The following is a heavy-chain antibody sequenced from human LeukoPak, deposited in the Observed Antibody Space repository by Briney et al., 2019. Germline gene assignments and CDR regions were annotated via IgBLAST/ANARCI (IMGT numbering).Heavy chain of an antibody. CDR2: IYYSGSS. V-gene: IGHV4-59*01. CDR1: GGSISSYY. Sequence: SETLSLTCTVSGGSISSYYWSWIRQPPGKGLEWIGYIYYSGSSNYNPSLKSRVTISVDTSKNQFSLKLSSVTAADTAVYYCARAAYNWNRLDAFDIWGQGTMVTVSS. CDR3: ARAAYNWNRLDAFDI. D-gene: IGHD1/OR15-1a*01. J-gene: IGHJ3*02.